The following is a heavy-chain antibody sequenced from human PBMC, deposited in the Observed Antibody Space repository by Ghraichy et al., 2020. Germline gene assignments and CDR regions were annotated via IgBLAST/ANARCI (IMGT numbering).Heavy chain of an antibody. Sequence: GESLNISCAAFGFTFSNHWMSWVRQAPGKGLERVANIKTDGSEKDYVDSVKGRFTISRDNAKNSLYLQMNSLRAEDTAVYYCARNYDGYWGQGTLVTVSS. V-gene: IGHV3-7*03. D-gene: IGHD3-16*01. CDR1: GFTFSNHW. CDR3: ARNYDGY. J-gene: IGHJ4*02. CDR2: IKTDGSEK.